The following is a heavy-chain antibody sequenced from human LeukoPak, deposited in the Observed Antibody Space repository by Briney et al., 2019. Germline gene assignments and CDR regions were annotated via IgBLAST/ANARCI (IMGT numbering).Heavy chain of an antibody. CDR2: IIRIISYI. Sequence: KPGGSLRLSCAASGFTFSSYSMNWFRKAPGKGLKWSPPIIRIISYIYYADSVKGRFTISRDNAKNSLYLQMNSLRAEDTAVYYCAREQGLLWFGELSLGGAFDIWGQGTMVTVSS. V-gene: IGHV3-21*01. J-gene: IGHJ3*02. D-gene: IGHD3-10*01. CDR1: GFTFSSYS. CDR3: AREQGLLWFGELSLGGAFDI.